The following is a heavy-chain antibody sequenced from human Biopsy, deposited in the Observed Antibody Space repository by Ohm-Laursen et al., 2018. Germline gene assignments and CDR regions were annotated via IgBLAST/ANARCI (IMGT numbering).Heavy chain of an antibody. V-gene: IGHV4-31*03. CDR2: IYHSGTT. J-gene: IGHJ4*02. D-gene: IGHD1-26*01. CDR3: ATFRASWDTTQGGDY. Sequence: TLSLTCTVSGVSISVDGYYWAWIRQLPGKGLDWIGYIYHSGTTYYDPSLKSRLTMSVDTSKNEFSLRLRSGTAADTAVYFCATFRASWDTTQGGDYWGQGTLVTVSS. CDR1: GVSISVDGYY.